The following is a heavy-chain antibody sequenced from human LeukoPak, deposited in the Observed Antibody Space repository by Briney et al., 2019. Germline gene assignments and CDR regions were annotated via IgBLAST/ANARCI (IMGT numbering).Heavy chain of an antibody. CDR3: ARDFGYYGSGSYPDCFDY. CDR1: GFTYGDYA. D-gene: IGHD3-10*01. CDR2: INTSDSTI. V-gene: IGHV3-48*03. J-gene: IGHJ4*02. Sequence: GGSLRLSCTASGFTYGDYAMNWVRQAPRKGLEWVSYINTSDSTIYYADSVKGRFTISRDNAKNSLYLQMNSLRAEDTAIYYCARDFGYYGSGSYPDCFDYWGQGTLVTVSS.